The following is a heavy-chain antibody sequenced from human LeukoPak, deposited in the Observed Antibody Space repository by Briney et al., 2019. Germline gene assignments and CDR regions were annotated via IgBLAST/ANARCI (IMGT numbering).Heavy chain of an antibody. J-gene: IGHJ5*02. CDR2: VSAYNGNT. D-gene: IGHD3-10*01. CDR3: AIRLWFGELGDWFDP. CDR1: GYAFTSYG. V-gene: IGHV1-18*04. Sequence: ASVKVSCKASGYAFTSYGISWVRQAPGQGLEWMGWVSAYNGNTNYAQKLQGRVTMTTDTSTSTAYMELRSLRSDDTAVYYCAIRLWFGELGDWFDPWGQGTLVTVSS.